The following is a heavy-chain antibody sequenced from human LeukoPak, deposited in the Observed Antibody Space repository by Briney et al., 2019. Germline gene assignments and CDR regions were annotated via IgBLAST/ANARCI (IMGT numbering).Heavy chain of an antibody. CDR3: ASPYYYGSGSYHFDY. D-gene: IGHD3-10*01. J-gene: IGHJ4*02. CDR2: IIPILGIA. CDR1: GGTFSSYA. Sequence: GSSVKVSCKASGGTFSSYAISWVRQAPGQGLEWMGRIIPILGIANYAQKFQGRVTITADKSTSIAYMELSSLRSEDTAVYYCASPYYYGSGSYHFDYWGQGTLVTVSS. V-gene: IGHV1-69*04.